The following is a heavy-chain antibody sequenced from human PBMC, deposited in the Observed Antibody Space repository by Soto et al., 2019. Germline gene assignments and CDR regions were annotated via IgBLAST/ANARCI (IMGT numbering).Heavy chain of an antibody. CDR2: ISYDGSNK. CDR1: GFTFSTYG. Sequence: QVQLVESGGGVVQPGRSLRLSCAASGFTFSTYGMHWVRQAPGKGLEWVAVISYDGSNKYYADSVKGRFTISRDNSKNSLDLQMSRLRAEDTAVYYCAKVFSYSVIDYWGQGTLVTVSS. V-gene: IGHV3-30*18. D-gene: IGHD5-18*01. J-gene: IGHJ4*02. CDR3: AKVFSYSVIDY.